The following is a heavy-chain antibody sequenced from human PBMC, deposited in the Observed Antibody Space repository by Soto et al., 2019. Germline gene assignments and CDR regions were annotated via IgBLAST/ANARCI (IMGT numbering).Heavy chain of an antibody. J-gene: IGHJ5*02. CDR2: INHSGST. CDR3: ARAYSSSWSPFDP. Sequence: PSETLSLTCAVYGGSFSGYYWSWIRQPPGKGLEWIGEINHSGSTNYNPSLKSRVTISVDTSKNQFSLKLSSVTAADTAVYYWARAYSSSWSPFDPWGQGTLVTVSS. D-gene: IGHD6-13*01. CDR1: GGSFSGYY. V-gene: IGHV4-34*01.